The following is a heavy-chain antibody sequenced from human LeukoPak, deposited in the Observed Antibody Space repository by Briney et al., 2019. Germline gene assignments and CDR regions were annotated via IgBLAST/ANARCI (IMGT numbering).Heavy chain of an antibody. V-gene: IGHV1-69*04. Sequence: ASVKVSCKASGYTFTSYDINWVRQAPGQGLEWMGRIIPILGIANYAQKFQGRVTITADKSTSTAYMELSSLRSEDTAVYYCARDPFRMEPRSYYYYGMDVWGQGTTVTVSS. CDR2: IIPILGIA. CDR3: ARDPFRMEPRSYYYYGMDV. D-gene: IGHD1-1*01. CDR1: GYTFTSYD. J-gene: IGHJ6*02.